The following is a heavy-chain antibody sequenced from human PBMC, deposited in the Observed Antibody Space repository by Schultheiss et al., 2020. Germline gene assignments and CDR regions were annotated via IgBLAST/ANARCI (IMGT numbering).Heavy chain of an antibody. D-gene: IGHD6-13*01. J-gene: IGHJ4*02. CDR2: IYTSGST. Sequence: SETLSLTCTVSGGSISSGSYYWSWIRQPAGKGLEWIGRIYTSGSTNYNPSLKSRVTISVDTSKNQFSLKLSSVTAADTAVYYCARCIAAAENFDYWGQGTLVTVSS. CDR1: GGSISSGSYY. CDR3: ARCIAAAENFDY. V-gene: IGHV4-61*02.